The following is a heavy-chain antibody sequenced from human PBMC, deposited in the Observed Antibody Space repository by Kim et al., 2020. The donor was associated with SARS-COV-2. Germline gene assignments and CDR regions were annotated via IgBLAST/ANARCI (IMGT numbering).Heavy chain of an antibody. CDR3: ARVMITFGGVIGRFDP. D-gene: IGHD3-16*01. J-gene: IGHJ5*02. V-gene: IGHV3-11*06. Sequence: GKGRFTITRDNAKNSLYLQINRLRAEDTAVYYCARVMITFGGVIGRFDPWGQGTLVTVSS.